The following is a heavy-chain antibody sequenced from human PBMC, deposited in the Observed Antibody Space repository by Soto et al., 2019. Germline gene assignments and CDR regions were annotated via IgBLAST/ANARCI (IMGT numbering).Heavy chain of an antibody. D-gene: IGHD2-2*01. CDR1: GGTFSSYT. Sequence: SVKVSCKASGGTFSSYTISWVRQAPGQGLEWMGRIIPILGIANYAQKFQGRVTITADKSTSTAYMELSSLRSEDTAVYYCARGPAVGACDYWGQGTLVNVSS. V-gene: IGHV1-69*02. J-gene: IGHJ4*02. CDR2: IIPILGIA. CDR3: ARGPAVGACDY.